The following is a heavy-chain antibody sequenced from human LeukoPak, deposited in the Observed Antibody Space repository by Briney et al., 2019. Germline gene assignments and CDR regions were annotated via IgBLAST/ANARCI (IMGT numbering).Heavy chain of an antibody. Sequence: SETLSLTCAVYGESFSGYYWSWIRQPPGKGLEWIGEINHSGSTNYNPSLKSRVTKSVDTSKNQFSLKLSSVTAADTAVYYCARRGKQWLAERSYYYYYMDVWGKGTTVTVSS. CDR3: ARRGKQWLAERSYYYYYMDV. V-gene: IGHV4-34*01. CDR2: INHSGST. CDR1: GESFSGYY. J-gene: IGHJ6*03. D-gene: IGHD6-19*01.